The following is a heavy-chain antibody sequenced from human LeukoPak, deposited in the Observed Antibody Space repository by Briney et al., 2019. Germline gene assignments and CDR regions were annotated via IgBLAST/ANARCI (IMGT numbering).Heavy chain of an antibody. D-gene: IGHD2-15*01. Sequence: SETLSLTCTVSGGSISSYYWSWIRQPPGKGLEWIGYIYYSGSTNYNPSLKSRVTISVDTSKNQFSLKLSSVTAADTAVYYCAREGYCSGGSCPPAWFDPWGQRTLVTVSS. CDR3: AREGYCSGGSCPPAWFDP. J-gene: IGHJ5*02. CDR2: IYYSGST. CDR1: GGSISSYY. V-gene: IGHV4-59*01.